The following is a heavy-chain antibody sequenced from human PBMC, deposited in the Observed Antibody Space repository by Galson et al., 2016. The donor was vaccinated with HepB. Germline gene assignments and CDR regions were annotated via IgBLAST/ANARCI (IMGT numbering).Heavy chain of an antibody. CDR2: IHYGGST. CDR1: GGSISSPLYY. Sequence: LSLTCSVSGGSISSPLYYWGWIRQPPGKGLEWIGYIHYGGSTNYNPSLKSRVTMSVDTSKNQFSLRLTSVTAADTAIYYCARLGRDYGVPHRIDFWGQGTLVTVSS. V-gene: IGHV4-61*01. CDR3: ARLGRDYGVPHRIDF. D-gene: IGHD4-17*01. J-gene: IGHJ4*02.